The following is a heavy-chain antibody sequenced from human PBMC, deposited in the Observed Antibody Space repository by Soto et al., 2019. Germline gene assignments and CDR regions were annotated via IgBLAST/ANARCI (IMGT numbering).Heavy chain of an antibody. CDR2: IIPIFGTA. V-gene: IGHV1-69*13. CDR3: TRENIENSDGLYDAFDI. Sequence: SVKVSCKASGGTFSSYAISWVRQAPGQGLEWMGGIIPIFGTANYAQKFQGRVTITADESTSTAYMELSSLRSEDTAVYYRTRENIENSDGLYDAFDIWGQGTTVTVSS. D-gene: IGHD2-15*01. J-gene: IGHJ3*02. CDR1: GGTFSSYA.